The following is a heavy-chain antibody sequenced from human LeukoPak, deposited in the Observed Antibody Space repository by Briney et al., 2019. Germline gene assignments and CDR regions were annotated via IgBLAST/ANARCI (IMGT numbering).Heavy chain of an antibody. CDR2: INPNSGGT. Sequence: ASVKVSCKASGGTFSSYAISWVRQAPGQGLEWMGWINPNSGGTNYAQKFQGRVTMTRDTSISTAYMELSRLRSDDAAVYYCARENKGYYYGAGSYYYDDYWGQGTLVTVSS. V-gene: IGHV1-2*02. CDR1: GGTFSSYA. D-gene: IGHD3-10*01. CDR3: ARENKGYYYGAGSYYYDDY. J-gene: IGHJ4*02.